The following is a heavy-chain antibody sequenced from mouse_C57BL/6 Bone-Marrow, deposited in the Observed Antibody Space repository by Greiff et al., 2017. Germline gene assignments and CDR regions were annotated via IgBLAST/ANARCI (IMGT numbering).Heavy chain of an antibody. CDR3: DRRYDWGRDY. CDR1: GFSLSTFGMG. Sequence: QVTLKVSGPGILQPSQTLSLTCSFSGFSLSTFGMGVGWIRQPSGKGLEWLAHTWWDDAKYYNPALKSRPTISKDTSKNQVFLKSANVDTADTDTYYCDRRYDWGRDYWGQGTSVTVSS. D-gene: IGHD2-4*01. CDR2: TWWDDAK. J-gene: IGHJ4*01. V-gene: IGHV8-8*01.